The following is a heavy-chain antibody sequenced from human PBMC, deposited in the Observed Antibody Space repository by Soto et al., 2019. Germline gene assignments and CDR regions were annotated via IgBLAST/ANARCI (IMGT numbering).Heavy chain of an antibody. J-gene: IGHJ4*02. D-gene: IGHD1-26*01. Sequence: EVQLLESGGGLVQPGGSLRLSCAASGFTFSSYAMRWVRQAPVKGLEWVSAISGSGDSTYYADSVKGRFTISRDNSKNTLYLQMTSLSAEDTAVYYCARRGSGSYYDYWCQGNRVTVSS. CDR3: ARRGSGSYYDY. CDR1: GFTFSSYA. V-gene: IGHV3-23*01. CDR2: ISGSGDST.